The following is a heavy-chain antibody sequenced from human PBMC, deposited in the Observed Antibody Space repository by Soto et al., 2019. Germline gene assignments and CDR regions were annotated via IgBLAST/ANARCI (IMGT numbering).Heavy chain of an antibody. Sequence: PGGSLRLSCAASGFTFSSYSMNWVRQAPGKGLEWVSAISGSGGSTYYADSVKGRFTISRDNSKNTLYLQMNSLRAEDTAVYYCAKARFRDSSMFLLDYWGQGTLVTVSS. V-gene: IGHV3-23*01. CDR2: ISGSGGST. CDR1: GFTFSSYS. CDR3: AKARFRDSSMFLLDY. D-gene: IGHD6-19*01. J-gene: IGHJ4*02.